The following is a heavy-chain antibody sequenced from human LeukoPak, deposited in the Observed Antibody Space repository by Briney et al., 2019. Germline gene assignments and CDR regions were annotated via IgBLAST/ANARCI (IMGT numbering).Heavy chain of an antibody. Sequence: SETLSLTCAVSGYSISSGYYWGWIRPPPGKGLEWIGSIYHSGSTYYNPSLKTRVTIPVDTSENQFSLKLSSVTAADTAVYYCARIDAYYDFWSGYSAEYFQHWGQGTLVTVSS. V-gene: IGHV4-38-2*01. J-gene: IGHJ1*01. CDR3: ARIDAYYDFWSGYSAEYFQH. CDR2: IYHSGST. D-gene: IGHD3-3*01. CDR1: GYSISSGYY.